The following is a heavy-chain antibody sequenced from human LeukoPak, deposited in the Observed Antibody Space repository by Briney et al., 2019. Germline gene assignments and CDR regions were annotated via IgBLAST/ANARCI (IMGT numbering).Heavy chain of an antibody. CDR1: GYSISNGYY. J-gene: IGHJ6*03. Sequence: SETLSLTCAVSGYSISNGYYWVWIRQPPGRGLERIGSLYHSDSAYYNTSLRSPVSMSVDTSKNQFSLTLSFVTAADTAVYYCARQHDSYDYYYIDVWGSGTTVTVSS. CDR3: ARQHDSYDYYYIDV. V-gene: IGHV4-38-2*01. CDR2: LYHSDSA.